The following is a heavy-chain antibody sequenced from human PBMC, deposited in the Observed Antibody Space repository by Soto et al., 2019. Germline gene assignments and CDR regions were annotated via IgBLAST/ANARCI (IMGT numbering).Heavy chain of an antibody. CDR3: ATYTVPAAIGNNWFDP. V-gene: IGHV1-69*10. D-gene: IGHD2-2*02. J-gene: IGHJ5*02. CDR2: IIPILGIA. Sequence: ASVKVSCKASGGTFSSYAISWVRQAPGQGLEWMGGIIPILGIANYAQKFQGRVTITADKSTSTAYMELSSLRSEDTAVYYCATYTVPAAIGNNWFDPWGQGTLVTVSS. CDR1: GGTFSSYA.